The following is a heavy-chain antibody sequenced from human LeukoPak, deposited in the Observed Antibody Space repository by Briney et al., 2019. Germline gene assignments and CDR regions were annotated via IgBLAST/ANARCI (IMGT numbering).Heavy chain of an antibody. CDR3: AKNYYDSSGYYYVGVSRWFDP. CDR2: ISGSGGST. J-gene: IGHJ5*02. V-gene: IGHV3-23*01. Sequence: GGSLRLSCAASGFTFSSYAMSWVRQAPGKGLEWVSAISGSGGSTYYADSVKGRFTIPRDNSKNTLYLQMNSLRAEDTAVYYCAKNYYDSSGYYYVGVSRWFDPWGQGTLVTVSS. D-gene: IGHD3-22*01. CDR1: GFTFSSYA.